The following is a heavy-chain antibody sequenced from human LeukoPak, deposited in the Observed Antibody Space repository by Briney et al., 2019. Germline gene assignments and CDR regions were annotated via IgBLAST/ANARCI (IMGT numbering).Heavy chain of an antibody. CDR1: GYTFTSYG. J-gene: IGHJ4*02. CDR3: ARNMVRGVITNGFDY. V-gene: IGHV1-2*04. D-gene: IGHD3-10*01. CDR2: INPNSGGT. Sequence: ASVKVSCKASGYTFTSYGISWVRQAPGQGLEWMGWINPNSGGTNYAQKFQGWVTMTRDTSISTAYMELSRLRSDDTAVYYCARNMVRGVITNGFDYWGQGTLVTVSS.